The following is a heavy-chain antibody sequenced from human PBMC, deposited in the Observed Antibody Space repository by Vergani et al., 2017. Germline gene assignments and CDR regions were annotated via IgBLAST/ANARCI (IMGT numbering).Heavy chain of an antibody. J-gene: IGHJ4*02. V-gene: IGHV3-21*05. CDR3: ARDFRAPLDY. Sequence: EVQLVESGGGLVKPGGSLRLSCAASGFTFSSYSMNWARQAPGKGLEWISYMSIHSNVIYYADSVKGRFTISRDIDKNTLYLQMDDLRVEDTAVYYCARDFRAPLDYWGQGTRVTVSS. CDR2: MSIHSNVI. CDR1: GFTFSSYS.